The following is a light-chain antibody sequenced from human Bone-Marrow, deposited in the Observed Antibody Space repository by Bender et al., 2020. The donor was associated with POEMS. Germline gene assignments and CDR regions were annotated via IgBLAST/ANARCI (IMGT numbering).Light chain of an antibody. V-gene: IGLV2-14*02. J-gene: IGLJ2*01. CDR2: AVT. CDR1: SSDVGSYNL. CDR3: SSYTRSSSVEVV. Sequence: QSALTQPASVSGSPGQSITISCTGTSSDVGSYNLVSWYQQHPGKAPKRMIYAVTKRPSGVSNRFSGSKSGNTASLTVSGLQAGDEADYYCSSYTRSSSVEVVFGGGTRLTVL.